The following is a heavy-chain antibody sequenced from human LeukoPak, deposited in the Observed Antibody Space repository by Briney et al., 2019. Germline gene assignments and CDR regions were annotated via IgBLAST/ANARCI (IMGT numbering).Heavy chain of an antibody. D-gene: IGHD5-18*01. V-gene: IGHV2-5*02. CDR3: AHRSRGYGYGIDY. CDR1: GFSFSTGAAG. CDR2: ISWDDTK. J-gene: IGHJ4*02. Sequence: SGPTLVKPTQTLTLTCTFSGFSFSTGAAGVGWIRQPPGKALEWLALISWDDTKHYSPSLKSRLTITKDTSKNQVVLIMTNMDPVDTATYYCAHRSRGYGYGIDYWGQGALVTVSS.